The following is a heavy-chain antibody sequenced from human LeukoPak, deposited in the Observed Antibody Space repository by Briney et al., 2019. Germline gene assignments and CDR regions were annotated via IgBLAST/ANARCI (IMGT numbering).Heavy chain of an antibody. CDR1: GVSISSYY. CDR2: IYYSGST. V-gene: IGHV4-59*01. CDR3: ASVRDGYNSHYYYMDV. Sequence: NTSETLSLTCTVSGVSISSYYWSWIRQPPGKGLEWIGDIYYSGSTNYNPSLKSRVTISVDTSKNQFSLKLSSVTAADTAVYYCASVRDGYNSHYYYMDVWGKGTMVTISS. D-gene: IGHD5-24*01. J-gene: IGHJ6*03.